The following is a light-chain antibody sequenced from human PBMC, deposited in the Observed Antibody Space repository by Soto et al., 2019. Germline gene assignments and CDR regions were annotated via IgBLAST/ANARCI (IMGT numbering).Light chain of an antibody. Sequence: EIVLTQSPGTLSLSPGERAALSCRASQSVSSTSLAWYQQKPGQAPRLLIYDASSRATDIPDRFSGSGSGTDFTLTISRLEPKDFAVDYCQQYGGSPPKYTFGQGTKLEIK. CDR1: QSVSSTS. CDR3: QQYGGSPPKYT. J-gene: IGKJ2*01. CDR2: DAS. V-gene: IGKV3-20*01.